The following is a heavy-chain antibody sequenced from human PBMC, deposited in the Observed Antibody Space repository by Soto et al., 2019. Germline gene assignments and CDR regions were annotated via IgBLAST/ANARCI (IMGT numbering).Heavy chain of an antibody. Sequence: PGGSLRLSCAASGFTFSSYAMSWVRQAPGKGLEWVSAISGSGGSTYYADSVKGRFTISRDNSKNTLYLQMNSLRAEDTAVYYCAKDFCSSTSCYAGPSDAFDIWGQGTMVTVSS. CDR1: GFTFSSYA. CDR3: AKDFCSSTSCYAGPSDAFDI. V-gene: IGHV3-23*01. J-gene: IGHJ3*02. D-gene: IGHD2-2*01. CDR2: ISGSGGST.